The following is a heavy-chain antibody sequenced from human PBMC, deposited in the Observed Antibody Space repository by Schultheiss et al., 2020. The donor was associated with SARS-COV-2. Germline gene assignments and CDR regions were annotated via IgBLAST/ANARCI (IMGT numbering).Heavy chain of an antibody. CDR3: ARDSSTWFEGFSYYFYGLDV. CDR2: ITSSSSYI. CDR1: GFTFSSYS. Sequence: GESLKISCAASGFTFSSYSMNWVRQAPGKGLEWVSSITSSSSYIYYAGSVKGRFTISRDNAKNSLYLQMNSLRAEDTAVYYCARDSSTWFEGFSYYFYGLDVWGQGTTVTVSS. V-gene: IGHV3-21*01. D-gene: IGHD6-13*01. J-gene: IGHJ6*02.